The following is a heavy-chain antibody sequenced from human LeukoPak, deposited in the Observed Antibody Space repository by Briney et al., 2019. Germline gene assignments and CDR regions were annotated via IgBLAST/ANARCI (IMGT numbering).Heavy chain of an antibody. J-gene: IGHJ4*02. D-gene: IGHD1-26*01. Sequence: TGGSLRLSCAASGLTFSNAWMNWVRQAPGKGLEWVGRIKSKTDGGTADYAGPVKGRFIISRDDSKKTLYLQMNSLKAEDTAVYYCAKAGGSYPLRYYFDYWGQGTLVTVSS. V-gene: IGHV3-15*07. CDR3: AKAGGSYPLRYYFDY. CDR2: IKSKTDGGTA. CDR1: GLTFSNAW.